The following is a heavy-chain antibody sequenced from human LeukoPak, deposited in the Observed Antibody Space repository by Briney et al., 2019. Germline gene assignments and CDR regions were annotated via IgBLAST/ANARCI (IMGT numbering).Heavy chain of an antibody. CDR1: GGSISSGDYY. D-gene: IGHD3-3*01. CDR3: AGGRRLEWLLGGRFVDY. V-gene: IGHV4-30-4*01. J-gene: IGHJ4*02. CDR2: IYYSGST. Sequence: SETLSLTCTVSGGSISSGDYYWSWIRQPPGKGLEWFVYIYYSGSTYYNPSLKSRVTISVDTSKNQFSLKLSSVTAADTAVYYCAGGRRLEWLLGGRFVDYWGQGTLVTVSS.